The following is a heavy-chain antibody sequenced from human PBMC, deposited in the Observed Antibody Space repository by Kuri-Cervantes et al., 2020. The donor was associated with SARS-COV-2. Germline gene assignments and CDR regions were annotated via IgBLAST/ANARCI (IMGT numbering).Heavy chain of an antibody. J-gene: IGHJ4*02. Sequence: SETLSLTCAVYGGSFSGYYWSWIRQPPGKGLEWIGYIYYIGSTNYNPSLKSRVTISVDTSKNQFSLKLSSVTAADTAVYYCARDYYDSSGYQYYFDSWGQGTLVTVSS. V-gene: IGHV4-59*01. D-gene: IGHD3-22*01. CDR3: ARDYYDSSGYQYYFDS. CDR1: GGSFSGYY. CDR2: IYYIGST.